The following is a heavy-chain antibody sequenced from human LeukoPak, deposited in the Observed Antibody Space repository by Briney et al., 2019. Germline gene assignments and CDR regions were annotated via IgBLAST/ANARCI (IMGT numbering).Heavy chain of an antibody. CDR2: IYDSGST. J-gene: IGHJ4*02. CDR1: GDSFSSYY. Sequence: SETLSLTCTVSGDSFSSYYWSWIRQPPGKGLEWIGYIYDSGSTDYNPSLKSRVTISADTSKNQFSLKLRSVTAADTAVYYCARHQGWLQWEYWGQGTLVTVSS. V-gene: IGHV4-59*08. D-gene: IGHD5-24*01. CDR3: ARHQGWLQWEY.